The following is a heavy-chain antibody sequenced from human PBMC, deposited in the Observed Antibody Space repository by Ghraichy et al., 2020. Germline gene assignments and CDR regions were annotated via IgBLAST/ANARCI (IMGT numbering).Heavy chain of an antibody. V-gene: IGHV3-23*01. CDR2: ISGSGGSI. CDR1: GLTFSQVA. CDR3: AKGKGSGSYVNWSFNI. Sequence: GGSLRLSCAGTGLTFSQVAMAWVRWAPGLGLERVSTISGSGGSIWYADSGKGRFIISRDNSRSTFYLQMNSLRAEDTAVYYCAKGKGSGSYVNWSFNIWGRGTPVTVSP. J-gene: IGHJ2*01. D-gene: IGHD1-26*01.